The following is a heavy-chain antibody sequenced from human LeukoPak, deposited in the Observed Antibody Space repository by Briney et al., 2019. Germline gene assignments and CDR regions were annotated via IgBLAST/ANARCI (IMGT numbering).Heavy chain of an antibody. CDR2: IYYSGST. J-gene: IGHJ4*02. D-gene: IGHD6-19*01. Sequence: PSETLSLICTVSGGSISSSSYYWGWIRQPPGKGLEWIGSIYYSGSTYYNPSLKSRVTISVDTSKNQFSLKLSSVTAADTAVYYCARTYSSGWPANFDYWGQGTLVTVSS. CDR3: ARTYSSGWPANFDY. CDR1: GGSISSSSYY. V-gene: IGHV4-39*01.